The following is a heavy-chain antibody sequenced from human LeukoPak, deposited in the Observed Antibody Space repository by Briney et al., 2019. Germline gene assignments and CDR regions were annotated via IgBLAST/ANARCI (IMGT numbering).Heavy chain of an antibody. Sequence: GGSLRLSCAASGFTFSSYPMIWVRQAPGKGLEWVSAISVTGDSTYYADSVKGRFTISRDNSKNTLYLQMSSLRAEDTAVYYCAKDRGYWGRGTLVTVSS. CDR3: AKDRGY. V-gene: IGHV3-23*01. J-gene: IGHJ4*02. CDR1: GFTFSSYP. CDR2: ISVTGDST.